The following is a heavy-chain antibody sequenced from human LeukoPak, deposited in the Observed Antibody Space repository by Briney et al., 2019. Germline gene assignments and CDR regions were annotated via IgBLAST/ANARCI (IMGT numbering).Heavy chain of an antibody. D-gene: IGHD7-27*01. V-gene: IGHV3-11*01. CDR2: ISSSGSTI. Sequence: GGSLRLSCAASGFTFSDYYMSWIRQATGKGLEWVSYISSSGSTIYYADSVKGRFTISRDNAKNSLYLQMNSLRAEDTAVYYCARDREWGPHAFDIWGQGTMVTVSS. CDR1: GFTFSDYY. CDR3: ARDREWGPHAFDI. J-gene: IGHJ3*02.